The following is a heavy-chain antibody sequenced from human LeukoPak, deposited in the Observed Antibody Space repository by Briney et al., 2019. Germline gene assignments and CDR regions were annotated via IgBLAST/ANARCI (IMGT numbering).Heavy chain of an antibody. CDR3: ARRRYYDSTGYFE. CDR2: IYYTGKT. CDR1: GGSISSGDYY. D-gene: IGHD3-22*01. Sequence: PSQTLSLTCTVSGGSISSGDYYWSWIRQPPGKGLEWIGDIYYTGKTYYNPSLKSRVFISIDTSKNYFSLNLNFVTAADTAVYYCARRRYYDSTGYFEWGRGSLVTVSS. V-gene: IGHV4-30-4*08. J-gene: IGHJ1*01.